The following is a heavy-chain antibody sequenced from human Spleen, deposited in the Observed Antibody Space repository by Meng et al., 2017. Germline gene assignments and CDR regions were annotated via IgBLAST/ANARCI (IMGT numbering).Heavy chain of an antibody. Sequence: QVQFQEWGEGLLKPSETLSLTFAVYGGSFSGYYWSWIRQPPGKGLEWIGEINHSGSTNYNPSLKSRVTISVDTSKNQFSLKLSSVTAADTAVYYCARGPIAAAGRAYYWFDPWGQGTLVTVSS. CDR1: GGSFSGYY. V-gene: IGHV4-34*01. J-gene: IGHJ5*02. CDR3: ARGPIAAAGRAYYWFDP. D-gene: IGHD6-13*01. CDR2: INHSGST.